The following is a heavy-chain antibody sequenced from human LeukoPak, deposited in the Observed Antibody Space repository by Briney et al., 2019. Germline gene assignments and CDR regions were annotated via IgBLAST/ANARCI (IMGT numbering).Heavy chain of an antibody. CDR1: GFTFSRNY. CDR3: ARGAGDWNAFAF. Sequence: GGSLRLSCAASGFTFSRNYMSWVRQAPGKGLEWVSVIYSGGSTSYSDSVKGRFTISRDNSKNTVYLQMNSLRAEDTAIFYCARGAGDWNAFAFWGQGTMVTVSA. V-gene: IGHV3-66*01. D-gene: IGHD2-21*02. J-gene: IGHJ3*01. CDR2: IYSGGST.